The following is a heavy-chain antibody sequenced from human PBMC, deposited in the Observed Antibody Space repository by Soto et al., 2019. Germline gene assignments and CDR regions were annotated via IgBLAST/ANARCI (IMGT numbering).Heavy chain of an antibody. V-gene: IGHV4-59*08. CDR1: GGSISSYY. Sequence: QVQLQESGPGLVKPSETLSLTCTVSGGSISSYYWSWIRQPPGKGLEWIGYIYYSGSTNYNPSLTSRVTTSVDTAKNQSSLKLSSVTAADTAVYYCARRYGYRFDYWGQGTLVTVSS. D-gene: IGHD1-1*01. CDR2: IYYSGST. CDR3: ARRYGYRFDY. J-gene: IGHJ4*02.